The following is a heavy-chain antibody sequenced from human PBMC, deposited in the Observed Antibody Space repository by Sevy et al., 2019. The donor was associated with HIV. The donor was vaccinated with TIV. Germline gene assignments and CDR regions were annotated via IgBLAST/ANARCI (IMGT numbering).Heavy chain of an antibody. CDR1: VFSFRSYG. V-gene: IGHV3-30*02. D-gene: IGHD2-21*01. J-gene: IGHJ4*02. CDR2: IQYDGSNK. Sequence: GGSLRLSCAASVFSFRSYGMHWVRQAPGKGLEWMSYIQYDGSNKDYADSVKGRFTISRDNSKNTLYLQMNSLRVEDTAVFYCVKEGGGEGGDHWGKGTLVTVSS. CDR3: VKEGGGEGGDH.